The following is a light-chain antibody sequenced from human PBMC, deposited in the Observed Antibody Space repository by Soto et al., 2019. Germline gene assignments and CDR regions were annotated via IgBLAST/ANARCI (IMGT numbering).Light chain of an antibody. CDR2: ATS. Sequence: EIVLTQSPGTLSLSPGERATLPCRASQSVSSSYLAWYQQKPGQAPRLLIYATSSRATGIPDRFSGSGSGTDFTLTISSLQPEDFATYYCQQSYSTRTWTFGQGTKVDIK. CDR1: QSVSSSY. J-gene: IGKJ1*01. CDR3: QQSYSTRTWT. V-gene: IGKV3-20*01.